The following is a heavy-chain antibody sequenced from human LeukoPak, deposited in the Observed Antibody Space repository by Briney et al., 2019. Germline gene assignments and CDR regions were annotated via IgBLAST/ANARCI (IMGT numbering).Heavy chain of an antibody. CDR2: IIPIFGTA. CDR1: GGTFSSYA. Sequence: SVKVSCKASGGTFSSYAFSWVRQAPGQGLEWMGGIIPIFGTANSAQKFQGRVTITADDSTSTAYMELRSLRSGDTAVYYCARDLRDDYGDYSNRFDPWGQGTLVTVSS. J-gene: IGHJ5*02. V-gene: IGHV1-69*13. D-gene: IGHD4-17*01. CDR3: ARDLRDDYGDYSNRFDP.